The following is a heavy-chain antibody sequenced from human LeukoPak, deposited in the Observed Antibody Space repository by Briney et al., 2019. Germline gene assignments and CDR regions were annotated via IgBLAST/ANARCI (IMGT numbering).Heavy chain of an antibody. V-gene: IGHV3-53*01. D-gene: IGHD1-26*01. CDR2: IYRGGST. CDR3: ARLSGSYYEADY. J-gene: IGHJ4*02. CDR1: GFTVCSGY. Sequence: TGGSLRLSCAASGFTVCSGYMGCVRQAPGKGLEWVSVIYRGGSTYYADSMKGRFTLSRDNSKNTLYLQMNSLRAEDTAVYYCARLSGSYYEADYWGQGTLVTVSS.